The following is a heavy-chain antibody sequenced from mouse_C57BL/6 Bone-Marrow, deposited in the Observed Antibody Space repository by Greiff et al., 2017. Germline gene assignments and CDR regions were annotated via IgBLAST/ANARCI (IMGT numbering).Heavy chain of an antibody. Sequence: EVMLVESGGDLVKPGGSLKLSCAASGFTFSSYGMSWVRQTPDKRLEWVATISSGGSYTYYPDSVKGRFTISRDNAKNTLYLQMSSLKSEDTARYYCARHGYYDAMDYWGQGTSV. J-gene: IGHJ4*01. V-gene: IGHV5-6*02. CDR3: ARHGYYDAMDY. CDR2: ISSGGSYT. CDR1: GFTFSSYG. D-gene: IGHD2-2*01.